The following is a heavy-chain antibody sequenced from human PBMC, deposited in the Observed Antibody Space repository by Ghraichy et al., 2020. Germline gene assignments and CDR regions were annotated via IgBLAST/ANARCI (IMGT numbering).Heavy chain of an antibody. V-gene: IGHV3-23*01. J-gene: IGHJ6*02. Sequence: GESLNISCAASGFTFSSYAMSWVRQAPGKGLEWVSAIGGNGGSTYYADSVKGRFTISRDNSKNTLYLQMNSLRAGDTAVYYCAKLMVATIFWGQGTTVTVSS. CDR2: IGGNGGST. CDR1: GFTFSSYA. D-gene: IGHD5-12*01. CDR3: AKLMVATIF.